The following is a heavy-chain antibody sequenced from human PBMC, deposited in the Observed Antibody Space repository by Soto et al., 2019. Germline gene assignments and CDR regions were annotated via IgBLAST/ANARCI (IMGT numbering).Heavy chain of an antibody. CDR3: AGTTTQGGFDV. J-gene: IGHJ4*02. CDR2: IYYSGST. CDR1: AGSLSSYY. D-gene: IGHD1-1*01. V-gene: IGHV4-59*01. Sequence: AATQSLTCPVSAGSLSSYYGSWIRQPPGKGLEWIGYIYYSGSTNYNPSLKSRVTISVDTSKNQFSLKLSSVTAADTAVYYCAGTTTQGGFDVWGQGTLVTVSS.